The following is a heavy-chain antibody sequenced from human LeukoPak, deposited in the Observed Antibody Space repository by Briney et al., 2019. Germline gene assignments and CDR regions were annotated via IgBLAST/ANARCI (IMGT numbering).Heavy chain of an antibody. CDR3: AKDAHYDFWSGYPSYYFDY. Sequence: PGGSLRLSCAASGFTFSSYAMSWVRQAPGKGLEWVSAISGSGGSTYYADSVKGRFTISRDNSKNTLYLQMNSLRAEDTAVYYCAKDAHYDFWSGYPSYYFDYWGQGTLVTVSS. V-gene: IGHV3-23*01. D-gene: IGHD3-3*01. CDR2: ISGSGGST. CDR1: GFTFSSYA. J-gene: IGHJ4*02.